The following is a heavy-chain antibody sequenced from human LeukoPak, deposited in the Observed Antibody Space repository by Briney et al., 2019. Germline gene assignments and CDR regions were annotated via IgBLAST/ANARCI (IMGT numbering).Heavy chain of an antibody. Sequence: GGSLRLSCAASGFTFYSYAMNWVRQTPGKGLEWVSAISGSGGSTYYADSVKGRFTISRDNSKNTLYLQMNSLRAEDTAVYYCAKNLEVGASQLGYYYYYYMDVWGKGTTVTVSS. D-gene: IGHD1-26*01. J-gene: IGHJ6*03. CDR2: ISGSGGST. CDR3: AKNLEVGASQLGYYYYYYMDV. CDR1: GFTFYSYA. V-gene: IGHV3-23*01.